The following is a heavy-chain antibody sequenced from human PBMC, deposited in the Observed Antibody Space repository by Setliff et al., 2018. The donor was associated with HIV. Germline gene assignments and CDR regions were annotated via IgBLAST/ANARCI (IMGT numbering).Heavy chain of an antibody. J-gene: IGHJ5*02. CDR3: ARRVDNSGTFPDKNWYDP. CDR2: IFASETT. V-gene: IGHV4-4*09. Sequence: KPSETLSLTCSVSGGALSNYCWNWIRQSPGKGLEWIGYIFASETTNYNPYYNPSLQSRVTLSIDTSKNQFSLKLRSVTAADTAIYYCARRVDNSGTFPDKNWYDPWGQGRLGTVS. D-gene: IGHD3-10*01. CDR1: GGALSNYC.